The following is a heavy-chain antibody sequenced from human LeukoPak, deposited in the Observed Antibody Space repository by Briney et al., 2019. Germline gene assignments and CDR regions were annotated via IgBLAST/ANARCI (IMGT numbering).Heavy chain of an antibody. V-gene: IGHV3-23*01. Sequence: GGSLRLSCAASGFTLSSYATSWVSQAPGEGLEWVSSISASGADTYYADSVKGRFTISRDASKNTLYLQMNSLRDEDTAVYYCAKQLDSGNYYPTGDDYWGQGTLVTVSS. CDR2: ISASGADT. CDR1: GFTLSSYA. CDR3: AKQLDSGNYYPTGDDY. D-gene: IGHD3-10*01. J-gene: IGHJ4*02.